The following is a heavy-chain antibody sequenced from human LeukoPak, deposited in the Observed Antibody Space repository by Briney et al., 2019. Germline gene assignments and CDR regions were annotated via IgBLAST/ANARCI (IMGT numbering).Heavy chain of an antibody. CDR2: ISSSSSYI. D-gene: IGHD2-15*01. CDR3: ARGTQNIYCSGGSCYSAGY. V-gene: IGHV3-21*01. J-gene: IGHJ4*02. Sequence: GGSLRLSCAASGFTFSSYSMNWVRQAPGKGLEWVSSISSSSSYIYCADSVKGRFTISRDNAKNSLYLQMNSLRAEDTAVYYCARGTQNIYCSGGSCYSAGYWGQGTLVTVSS. CDR1: GFTFSSYS.